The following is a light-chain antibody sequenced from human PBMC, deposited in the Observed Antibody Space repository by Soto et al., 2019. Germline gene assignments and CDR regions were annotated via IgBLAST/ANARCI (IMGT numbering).Light chain of an antibody. J-gene: IGKJ2*01. CDR3: QQYDKWPYT. CDR1: QSVSNT. Sequence: IVMTQSPATLSVSPGERATLSCRASQSVSNTLAWYQQKPGQAPRLLMYGASIRATGIPARFSGGGSGTQFTLTISSLQSEDFAVYYCQQYDKWPYTFGQGTKVEIX. V-gene: IGKV3-15*01. CDR2: GAS.